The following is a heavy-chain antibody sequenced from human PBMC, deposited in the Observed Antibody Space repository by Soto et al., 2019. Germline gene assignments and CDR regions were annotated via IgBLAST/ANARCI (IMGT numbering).Heavy chain of an antibody. J-gene: IGHJ4*02. CDR1: GETLNSNP. CDR3: ARKSGRDCHSGGGCFSLDV. V-gene: IGHV1-69*19. CDR2: IVPLSDRT. Sequence: QVQLVQSGAEVKKPGSSLKVSCKVFGETLNSNPIGWVRQAPEQGLEWVGGIVPLSDRTNYAQELQGRVTVTADGSTSTVYMELSNLKSDDTAVYYCARKSGRDCHSGGGCFSLDVWGQGSLITVSS. D-gene: IGHD2-15*01.